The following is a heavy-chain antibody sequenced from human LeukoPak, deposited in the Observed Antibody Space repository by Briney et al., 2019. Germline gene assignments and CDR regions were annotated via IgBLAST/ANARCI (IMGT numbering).Heavy chain of an antibody. Sequence: PSETLSLTCAVSGYSISSGYQWGWIRQPPGKGLEWIGSIYHSGTTYYSPSLKSRVTMSVDTSKNQFSVKLSSVTAADTAVYYCARMPYGGFEYWGRGALVTASS. D-gene: IGHD4-23*01. CDR2: IYHSGTT. CDR3: ARMPYGGFEY. J-gene: IGHJ4*02. V-gene: IGHV4-38-2*01. CDR1: GYSISSGYQ.